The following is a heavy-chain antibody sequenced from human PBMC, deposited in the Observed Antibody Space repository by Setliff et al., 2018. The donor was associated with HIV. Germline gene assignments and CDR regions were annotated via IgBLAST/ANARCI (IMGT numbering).Heavy chain of an antibody. V-gene: IGHV4-34*01. Sequence: SETLSLTCAVYGGSFSGYFWTWIRQPPQKRLEWIGEINHGGDTNYNPSLKSRVTISVDTSKNQFSLKLSSVTAADTAVYYCARVGDFYDGSGHYSVLDAFDMWGQGTRVTVSS. D-gene: IGHD3-22*01. CDR3: ARVGDFYDGSGHYSVLDAFDM. CDR2: INHGGDT. J-gene: IGHJ3*02. CDR1: GGSFSGYF.